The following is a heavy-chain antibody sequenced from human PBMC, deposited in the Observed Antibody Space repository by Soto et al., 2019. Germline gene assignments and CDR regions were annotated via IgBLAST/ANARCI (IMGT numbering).Heavy chain of an antibody. CDR1: GFTYSSCL. CDR2: IKQDGSEK. CDR3: ARRGGSYCYGMDV. V-gene: IGHV3-7*01. Sequence: GVSLRLSFAASGFTYSSCLMSWVRQAPGKGQERVPNIKQDGSEKYYVDSVKGRFTISRDNAKNSLYLQMNSLRDEDTTVSSCARRGGSYCYGMDVWGQGTKVTVSS. J-gene: IGHJ6*01. D-gene: IGHD3-16*01.